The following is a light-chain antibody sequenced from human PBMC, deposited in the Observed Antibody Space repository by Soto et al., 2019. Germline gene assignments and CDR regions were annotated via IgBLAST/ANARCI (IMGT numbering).Light chain of an antibody. CDR3: CSYAGSSTFI. Sequence: QSALTQPRSVSGSPGQSVTISCTGSNSDVGDYNYVSWYQQHPGQAPKLIIFEGSQRPSGVSNRFSASKSANTASLTISGVQAEDEADYYCCSYAGSSTFIFGGGTKLTVL. CDR2: EGS. V-gene: IGLV2-11*01. CDR1: NSDVGDYNY. J-gene: IGLJ2*01.